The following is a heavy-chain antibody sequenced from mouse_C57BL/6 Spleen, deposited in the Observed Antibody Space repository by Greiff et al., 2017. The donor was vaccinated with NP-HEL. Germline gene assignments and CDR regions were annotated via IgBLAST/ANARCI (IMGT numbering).Heavy chain of an antibody. Sequence: VQLQQSGPELVKPGASVKISCKASGYTFTDYYMNWVKQSHGKSLEWIGDINPNNGGTSYNQKVKGKATLTVDKSSSPAYMELRSLTSEDSAVYYCANSYGSSFEGYWGQGTTLTVSS. CDR2: INPNNGGT. J-gene: IGHJ2*01. V-gene: IGHV1-26*01. CDR3: ANSYGSSFEGY. CDR1: GYTFTDYY. D-gene: IGHD1-1*01.